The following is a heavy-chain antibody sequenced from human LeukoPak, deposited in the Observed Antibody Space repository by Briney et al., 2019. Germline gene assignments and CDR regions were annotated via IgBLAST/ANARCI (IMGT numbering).Heavy chain of an antibody. Sequence: GGSLRLSCVASGFTFSHYSMNWVRQAPGKGLEWVSHIRYSSTTTDYADSVKGRFTISRDNAKNSLYLQMSSLRVEDTAVYYCVPSWGFWSGYWGIDGFNMWGHGTKVTVSS. D-gene: IGHD3-3*01. CDR3: VPSWGFWSGYWGIDGFNM. J-gene: IGHJ3*02. CDR2: IRYSSTTT. V-gene: IGHV3-48*01. CDR1: GFTFSHYS.